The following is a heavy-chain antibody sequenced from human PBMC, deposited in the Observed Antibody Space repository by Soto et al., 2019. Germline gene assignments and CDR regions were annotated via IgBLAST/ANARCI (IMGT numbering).Heavy chain of an antibody. CDR1: GFTFSNAW. CDR2: IKSKTDGGTT. Sequence: EVQLVESGGGLVKPGGSLRLSCAASGFTFSNAWMSWVRQAPGKGLEWVGRIKSKTDGGTTDYAAPVKGRFTISRDDSKNTLYLQMNSLKTEDTAVYYCTTLKPIVVVPAADMGGYYYYYYMDVWGKGTTVTVSS. D-gene: IGHD2-2*01. CDR3: TTLKPIVVVPAADMGGYYYYYYMDV. V-gene: IGHV3-15*01. J-gene: IGHJ6*03.